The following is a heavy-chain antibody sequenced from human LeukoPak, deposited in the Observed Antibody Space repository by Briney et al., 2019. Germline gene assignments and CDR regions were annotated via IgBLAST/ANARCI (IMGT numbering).Heavy chain of an antibody. CDR1: GFTFNTYW. CDR2: IKQDGSGK. V-gene: IGHV3-7*01. CDR3: AELGITMIGGV. D-gene: IGHD3-10*02. Sequence: GGSLRLSCAASGFTFNTYWMSWVRQAPGKGLEWVANIKQDGSGKYYVDSVKGRFTISRDNAKNSLYLQMNSLRAEDTAVYYCAELGITMIGGVWGKGTTVTISS. J-gene: IGHJ6*04.